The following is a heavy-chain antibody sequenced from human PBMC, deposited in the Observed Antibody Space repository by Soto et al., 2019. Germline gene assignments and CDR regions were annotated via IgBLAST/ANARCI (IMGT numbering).Heavy chain of an antibody. V-gene: IGHV4-59*01. Sequence: PSETLSLTCTVSGGSISSYYWSWIRQPPGKGLEWIGYIYYSGSTNYNPSPKSRVTISVDTSKNQFSLKLSSVTAADTAVYYCARGGGYDSSCYYPGDNYYYYYGMDVWGQGTTVTVSS. CDR1: GGSISSYY. CDR3: ARGGGYDSSCYYPGDNYYYYYGMDV. J-gene: IGHJ6*02. D-gene: IGHD3-22*01. CDR2: IYYSGST.